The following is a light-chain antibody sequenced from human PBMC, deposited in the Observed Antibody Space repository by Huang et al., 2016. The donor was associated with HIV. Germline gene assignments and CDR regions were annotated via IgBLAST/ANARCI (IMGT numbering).Light chain of an antibody. J-gene: IGKJ4*01. CDR1: QSVGNY. Sequence: IVLTQSPATLSWYPGERFTLSCRASQSVGNYIAWYQQHPGQSPRLLIYDTSNRATGTPVRFSGSGSGTDFTLTISSLESEDFAVYYCQQRYSGVTFGGGTKIQVK. CDR2: DTS. CDR3: QQRYSGVT. V-gene: IGKV3-11*01.